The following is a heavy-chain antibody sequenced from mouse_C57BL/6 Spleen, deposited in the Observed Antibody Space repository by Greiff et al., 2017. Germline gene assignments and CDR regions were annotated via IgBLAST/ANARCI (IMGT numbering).Heavy chain of an antibody. CDR2: IHPNSGST. CDR1: GYTFTSYW. CDR3: SSHSAPYYAIDY. J-gene: IGHJ4*01. V-gene: IGHV1-64*01. Sequence: QVQLQQPGAELVKPGASVKLSCKASGYTFTSYWMNWVKQRPGQGLEWIGMIHPNSGSTNYNEKLKSKATLTVDKSSSTAYMQLSSLTSEDSAVYYCSSHSAPYYAIDYWGQGTSVTVSS.